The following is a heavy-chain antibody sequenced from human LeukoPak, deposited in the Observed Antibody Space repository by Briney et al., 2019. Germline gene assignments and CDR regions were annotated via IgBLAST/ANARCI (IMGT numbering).Heavy chain of an antibody. CDR3: ARDPGYSSSWPDY. Sequence: GRSLRLSCAASGFTFSSYGMHWVRQAPGKGLEWVAVIWYDGSNKYYADSVKGRFTISRDNSKNTLYLQMNSLRAEDTAVYYCARDPGYSSSWPDYWGQGTLVTVSP. V-gene: IGHV3-33*01. J-gene: IGHJ4*02. CDR2: IWYDGSNK. CDR1: GFTFSSYG. D-gene: IGHD6-13*01.